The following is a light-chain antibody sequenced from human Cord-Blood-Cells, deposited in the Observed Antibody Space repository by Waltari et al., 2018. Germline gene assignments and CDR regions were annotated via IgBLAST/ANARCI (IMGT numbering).Light chain of an antibody. Sequence: QSVLTQPPSASGTPGQRVTISCSGSSSNIGRNYVYWYQQLPGPSPKLLINRNNLRPAGVPDRFSGSKSGTSASLASSGLRSEDEADYYCAAWDDSLSGVVFGGGTKLTVL. J-gene: IGLJ2*01. V-gene: IGLV1-47*01. CDR1: SSNIGRNY. CDR2: RNN. CDR3: AAWDDSLSGVV.